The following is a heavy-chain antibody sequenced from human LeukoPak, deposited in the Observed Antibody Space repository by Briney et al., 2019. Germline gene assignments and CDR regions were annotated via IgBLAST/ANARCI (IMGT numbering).Heavy chain of an antibody. CDR2: LDPEDGET. CDR3: ATGPYYYDSSGYRDWDY. D-gene: IGHD3-22*01. J-gene: IGHJ4*02. Sequence: ASVKVSCKVSGYTLTELSMHWVRQAPGKGLEWMGGLDPEDGETIYAQKFQGRVTMTEDTSTDTAYMELSSLRSEDTAVYYCATGPYYYDSSGYRDWDYWGQGTLVTVSS. CDR1: GYTLTELS. V-gene: IGHV1-24*01.